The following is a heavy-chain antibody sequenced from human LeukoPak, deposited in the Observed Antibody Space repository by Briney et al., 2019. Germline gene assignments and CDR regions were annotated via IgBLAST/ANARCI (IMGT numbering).Heavy chain of an antibody. Sequence: SETLSLTCAVCGGSFSGYYWSWIRQPPGKGLEWIGEINHSGSTNYNPSLKSRVTISVDTSKNQFSLKLSSVTAADTAVYYCARHKWSGYYYYWGQGTLVTVSS. CDR2: INHSGST. V-gene: IGHV4-34*01. J-gene: IGHJ4*02. D-gene: IGHD3-3*01. CDR3: ARHKWSGYYYY. CDR1: GGSFSGYY.